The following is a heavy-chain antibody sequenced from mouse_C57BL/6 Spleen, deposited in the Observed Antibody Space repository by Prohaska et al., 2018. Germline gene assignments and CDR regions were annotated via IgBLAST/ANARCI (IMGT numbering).Heavy chain of an antibody. V-gene: IGHV3-6*01. CDR2: IRYDGSN. CDR1: GYSITSGYY. CDR3: ARRGTGFDY. J-gene: IGHJ2*01. D-gene: IGHD4-1*01. Sequence: DVQLQESGPGLVKPSQSLSLTCSVTGYSITSGYYWNWIRQFPGNKLEWMCYIRYDGSNNYNPSLKNRISITRDTSKNQFFLKLNSVTTEDTATYYCARRGTGFDYWGQGTTLTVSS.